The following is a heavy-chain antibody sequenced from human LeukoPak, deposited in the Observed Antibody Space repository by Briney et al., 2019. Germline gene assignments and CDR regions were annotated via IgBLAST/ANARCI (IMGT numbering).Heavy chain of an antibody. J-gene: IGHJ5*02. V-gene: IGHV4-34*01. CDR3: ARGGPSLQWLTTRGWWFDA. D-gene: IGHD6-19*01. CDR2: INHSGST. CDR1: GGSFSGYI. Sequence: LETLSLTCADPGGSFSGYIRSGIRQTPGKGLEWIGEINHSGSTNYNPSLKSRVTISVDTTKKPFCLKLSSVAAADTAVYYCARGGPSLQWLTTRGWWFDAWGQGSLFTVSS.